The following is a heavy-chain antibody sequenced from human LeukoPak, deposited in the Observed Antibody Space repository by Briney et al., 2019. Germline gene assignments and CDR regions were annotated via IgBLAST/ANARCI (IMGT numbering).Heavy chain of an antibody. Sequence: GESLRLSCAASGFTFSRYWIHWVRQAPGKGLEWVSRINPDGSTTTYADSVKGRFTISRDNAKNTVYLQMNSLRAEDAAIYYCAKDKYSCSSSSCYLYSFDYWGQGTLVTVSS. D-gene: IGHD2-2*01. CDR3: AKDKYSCSSSSCYLYSFDY. J-gene: IGHJ4*02. CDR1: GFTFSRYW. CDR2: INPDGSTT. V-gene: IGHV3-74*01.